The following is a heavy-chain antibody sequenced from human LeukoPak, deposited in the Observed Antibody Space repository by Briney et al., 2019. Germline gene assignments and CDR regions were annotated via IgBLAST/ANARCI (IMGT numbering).Heavy chain of an antibody. Sequence: GGSLRLSCAASGFTFGNYGMSWVRQAPGKGLEWLAFIRYDGSNTYYADSVKGRFTVSRDDSKNTLYLQMNSLRGDDTAVYYCAKDGTSYYYIYYWGQGTLVTVSS. D-gene: IGHD2/OR15-2a*01. J-gene: IGHJ4*02. CDR3: AKDGTSYYYIYY. V-gene: IGHV3-30*02. CDR1: GFTFGNYG. CDR2: IRYDGSNT.